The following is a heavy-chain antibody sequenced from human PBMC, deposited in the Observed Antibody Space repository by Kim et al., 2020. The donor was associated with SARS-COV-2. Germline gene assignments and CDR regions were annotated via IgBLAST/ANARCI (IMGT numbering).Heavy chain of an antibody. Sequence: SETLSLTCAVSGGSISSSNWWSWVRQPPGKGLEWIGEIYHSGSTNYNPSLKSRVTISVDKSKNQFSLKLSSVTATDTAVYYCAIPDGSGYGYAFDIWGQGTMVTVSS. J-gene: IGHJ3*02. CDR3: AIPDGSGYGYAFDI. CDR1: GGSISSSNW. V-gene: IGHV4-4*02. CDR2: IYHSGST. D-gene: IGHD5-12*01.